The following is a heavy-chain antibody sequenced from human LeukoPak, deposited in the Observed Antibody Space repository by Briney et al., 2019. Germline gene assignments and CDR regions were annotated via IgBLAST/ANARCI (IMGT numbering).Heavy chain of an antibody. D-gene: IGHD1-26*01. CDR1: GFTFSGSD. J-gene: IGHJ5*02. Sequence: GGSLRLSCAASGFTFSGSDMHWVRQASGKGLEWVGRIRSKANSYATAYAASVKGRFTISRDDSKNTAYLQMNSLKTEDTAVYYCTATLKFNWFDPWGQGTLVTVSS. CDR3: TATLKFNWFDP. CDR2: IRSKANSYAT. V-gene: IGHV3-73*01.